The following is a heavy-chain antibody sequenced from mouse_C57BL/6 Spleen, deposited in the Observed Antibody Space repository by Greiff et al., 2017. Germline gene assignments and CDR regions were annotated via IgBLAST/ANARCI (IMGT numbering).Heavy chain of an antibody. V-gene: IGHV1-85*01. CDR3: ARSYGIHAMDY. Sequence: QVQPKQSGPELVKPGASVKLSCKASGYTFTSYDINWVKQRPGQGLEWIGWIYPSAGSTKYNEKIKGKATLTVDTSYSTAYMEIHSLTSEDSAVYFCARSYGIHAMDYWGKGTSVTVSS. J-gene: IGHJ4*01. CDR1: GYTFTSYD. D-gene: IGHD2-1*01. CDR2: IYPSAGST.